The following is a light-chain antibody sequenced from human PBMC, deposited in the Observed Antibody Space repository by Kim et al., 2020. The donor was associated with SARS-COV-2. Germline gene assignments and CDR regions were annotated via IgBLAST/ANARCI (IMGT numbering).Light chain of an antibody. CDR3: ETWDSNTRV. CDR1: GGHSSYI. J-gene: IGLJ3*02. CDR2: LEGSGSY. Sequence: SVNLTCTLSGGHSSYIMAWHQQETGKAPRYLMKLEGSGSYNKGSGVPDRFSGSSSGADRYLTISNLQSEDEADYYCETWDSNTRVFGGGTQLTVL. V-gene: IGLV4-60*03.